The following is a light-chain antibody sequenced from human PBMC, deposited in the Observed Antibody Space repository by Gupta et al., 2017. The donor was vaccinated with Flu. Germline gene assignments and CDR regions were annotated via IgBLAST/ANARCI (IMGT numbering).Light chain of an antibody. J-gene: IGLJ3*02. V-gene: IGLV6-57*03. Sequence: NFILTQPHSVSESPGKTVTISCTRNSGSIASNFVHWYQQRPGSAPTPVIYEGYQIPSGVPDRFSGSIYSAYNTVTINSSGLTAEDEYYYYCTYHNGSNRVFGGGNKLTVL. CDR3: TYHNGSNRV. CDR2: EGY. CDR1: SGSIASNF.